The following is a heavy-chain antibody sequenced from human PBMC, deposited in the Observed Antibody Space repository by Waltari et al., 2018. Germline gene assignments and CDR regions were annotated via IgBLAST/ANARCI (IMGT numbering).Heavy chain of an antibody. CDR2: IRSKAYGGTT. CDR3: TRDRGGYSDGYSDI. Sequence: EVQLVESGGGLVQPGRSLRLSCTASGFTFGDYAMSWFRQAPGKGLEWVGFIRSKAYGGTTKCAASVKGRFTISRDDSKSIAYLQMNSLKTEETAVYYCTRDRGGYSDGYSDIWGQGTMVTVSS. V-gene: IGHV3-49*03. CDR1: GFTFGDYA. J-gene: IGHJ3*02. D-gene: IGHD5-18*01.